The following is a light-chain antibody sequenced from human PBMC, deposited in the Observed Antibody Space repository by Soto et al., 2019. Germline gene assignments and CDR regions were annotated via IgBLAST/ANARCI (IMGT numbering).Light chain of an antibody. CDR2: AAS. CDR1: QGISTY. V-gene: IGKV1-27*01. Sequence: DSQMTQSPSSLSASVGDRVTITCRASQGISTYLVWYQQKPGTVPKLLIFAASTLQSGVPSRFSGSGSGTDFTLTISSLQPEDVATYYCQSYTGAPWTFGQGTKVEI. CDR3: QSYTGAPWT. J-gene: IGKJ1*01.